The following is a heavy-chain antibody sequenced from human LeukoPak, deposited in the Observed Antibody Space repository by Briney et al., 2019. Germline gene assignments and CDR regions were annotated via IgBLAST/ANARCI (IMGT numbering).Heavy chain of an antibody. CDR3: AKDKSDGSMDV. CDR2: ISWNSGSI. Sequence: QPGGSLRLSCAASGFTFDDYAMHWVRQAPGKGLEWVSGISWNSGSIGYADSVKGRFTISRDNAKDSLYLQMNSLRAEDTALYYCAKDKSDGSMDVWGKGTTVTVSS. V-gene: IGHV3-9*01. J-gene: IGHJ6*04. D-gene: IGHD5-24*01. CDR1: GFTFDDYA.